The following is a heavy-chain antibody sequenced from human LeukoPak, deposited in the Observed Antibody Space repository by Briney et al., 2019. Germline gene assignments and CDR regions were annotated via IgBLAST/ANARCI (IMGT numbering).Heavy chain of an antibody. J-gene: IGHJ4*02. V-gene: IGHV1-69*04. Sequence: ASVKVSCKASGGTFSSYAISWVRQAPGQGLEWMGRIIPILGMANYAQKFQGRVTITADKSTSTAYMELSGLRSEDTAVYYCARDAGYSSSWTDYWGQGTLVTVSS. CDR3: ARDAGYSSSWTDY. CDR2: IIPILGMA. CDR1: GGTFSSYA. D-gene: IGHD6-13*01.